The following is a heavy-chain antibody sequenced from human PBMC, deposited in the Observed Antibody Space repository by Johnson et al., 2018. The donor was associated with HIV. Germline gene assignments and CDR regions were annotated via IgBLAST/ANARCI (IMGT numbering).Heavy chain of an antibody. D-gene: IGHD1-1*01. CDR1: GFTVRSNY. J-gene: IGHJ3*02. CDR3: ASGLDNWNDRDAFDI. CDR2: IYSGGST. Sequence: VQLVESGGGLIQPGGSLRLSCAASGFTVRSNYMSWVRQAPGRGLEWVSVIYSGGSTYYADSVKGRFTISRDNAKNSLYLQMNSLRAEDTAVYYCASGLDNWNDRDAFDIWGQGTMVTVSS. V-gene: IGHV3-53*01.